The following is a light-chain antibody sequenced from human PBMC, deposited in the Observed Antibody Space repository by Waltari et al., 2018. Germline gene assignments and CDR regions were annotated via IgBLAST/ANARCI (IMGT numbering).Light chain of an antibody. Sequence: QSVLTQPPSVSAAPGQRVTISCSGGSSNIGNNYVSWYRQFPGTAPKPLNQENTWRPPSNPWRFLWPKVGQASHLEHHGPQGGDEADYYCGTWDSSLSGAVFGGGTHLTVL. J-gene: IGLJ7*01. V-gene: IGLV1-51*02. CDR1: SSNIGNNY. CDR3: GTWDSSLSGAV. CDR2: ENT.